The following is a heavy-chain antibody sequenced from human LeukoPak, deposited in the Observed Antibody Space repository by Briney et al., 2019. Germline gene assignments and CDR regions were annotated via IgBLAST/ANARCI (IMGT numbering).Heavy chain of an antibody. J-gene: IGHJ4*02. CDR2: ISGSGGST. D-gene: IGHD3-3*01. V-gene: IGHV3-23*01. Sequence: GGSLRLSCAASGFTFSSYAMSWVRQAPGKGLEWVSAISGSGGSTYYADSVKGRFTISRDNSKNTLYLQMNSLRAEGTAVYYCAKDSSYRRFGVGNSYFDYWGQGTLVTVSS. CDR1: GFTFSSYA. CDR3: AKDSSYRRFGVGNSYFDY.